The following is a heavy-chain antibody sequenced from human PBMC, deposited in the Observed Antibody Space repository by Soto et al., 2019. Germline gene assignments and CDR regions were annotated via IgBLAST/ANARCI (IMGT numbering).Heavy chain of an antibody. D-gene: IGHD1-7*01. CDR2: IKSKTDGGTT. CDR1: GFTFSNAW. J-gene: IGHJ6*03. CDR3: TTETTDYYYMAV. Sequence: GGSLRLSCSASGFTFSNAWMSWVRQAPGKGLEWVGRIKSKTDGGTTDYAAPVKGRFTISRDDSKNTLYLQMNSLKTEDTAVNYCTTETTDYYYMAVWGKGTTVTVSS. V-gene: IGHV3-15*01.